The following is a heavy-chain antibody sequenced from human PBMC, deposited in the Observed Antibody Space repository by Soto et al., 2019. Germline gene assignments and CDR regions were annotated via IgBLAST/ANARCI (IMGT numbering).Heavy chain of an antibody. J-gene: IGHJ5*02. Sequence: SETLSLTCGVSGGTIRSPDWWTWVRQPPGKGLEWIGEIFQSGSTNYTPSLESRVTIPVDKSKNQFSLTLTSVTAADTAVYFCARGRGRYSSGWSWFDPWGQGILVTVSS. D-gene: IGHD6-19*01. V-gene: IGHV4-4*02. CDR1: GGTIRSPDW. CDR3: ARGRGRYSSGWSWFDP. CDR2: IFQSGST.